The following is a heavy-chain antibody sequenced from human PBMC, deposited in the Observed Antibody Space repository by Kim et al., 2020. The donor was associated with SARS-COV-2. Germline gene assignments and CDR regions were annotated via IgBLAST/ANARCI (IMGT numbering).Heavy chain of an antibody. D-gene: IGHD3-9*01. CDR3: ARRFPPARYNGMDV. V-gene: IGHV3-21*01. CDR1: GFTFDFYD. Sequence: GGSLRLSCAASGFTFDFYDMNWVRQAPGKGLEWVSAISGSSSHIYYADSVKGRFTVSRDNAKTSLYLQMNSLRAEDTAVYYCARRFPPARYNGMDVWGQGTTVTVSS. CDR2: ISGSSSHI. J-gene: IGHJ6*02.